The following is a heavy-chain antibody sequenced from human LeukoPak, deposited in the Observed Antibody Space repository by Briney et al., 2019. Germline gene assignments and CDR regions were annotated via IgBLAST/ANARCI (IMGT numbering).Heavy chain of an antibody. J-gene: IGHJ4*02. Sequence: GGSLRLSCAASGFTFSSYGMHWVRQAPGKGLEWVAVISYDGSNKYYADSVKGRFTISRDNSKNTLYLQMNSLRAEDTAVYYCAKVVRPTDYWGQGTLVTVSS. V-gene: IGHV3-30*18. D-gene: IGHD3-10*02. CDR2: ISYDGSNK. CDR3: AKVVRPTDY. CDR1: GFTFSSYG.